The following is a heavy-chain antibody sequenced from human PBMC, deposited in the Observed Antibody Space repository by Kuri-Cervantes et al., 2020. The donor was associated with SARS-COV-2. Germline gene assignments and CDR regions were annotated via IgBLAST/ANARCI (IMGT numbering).Heavy chain of an antibody. CDR1: GYTFTSYW. CDR3: ARLKYYDFWSQEVEYYYYMDV. D-gene: IGHD3-3*01. V-gene: IGHV5-51*01. CDR2: IYPGDPDT. Sequence: GGSLRLSCKGSGYTFTSYWIGWVRQMPGKGLEWMGIIYPGDPDTRYSPSFQGQVTISGDKSISTAYLQWSSLKASDTAMYYCARLKYYDFWSQEVEYYYYMDVWGKGTTVTVSS. J-gene: IGHJ6*03.